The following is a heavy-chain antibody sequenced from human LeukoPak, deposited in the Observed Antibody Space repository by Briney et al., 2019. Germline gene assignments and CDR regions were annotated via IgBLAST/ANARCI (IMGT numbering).Heavy chain of an antibody. V-gene: IGHV3-30*03. CDR1: GFTFSSYG. CDR3: AGAAKCYYGSETYYFFDY. Sequence: GGSLRLSCAASGFTFSSYGMHWVRQAPGKGLEWVAVISYHGSNKYYADSVKGRLTISRDNSKNTLYLQMNSLRAEDTAVYYCAGAAKCYYGSETYYFFDYWGQGTLVTVSS. J-gene: IGHJ4*02. CDR2: ISYHGSNK. D-gene: IGHD3-10*01.